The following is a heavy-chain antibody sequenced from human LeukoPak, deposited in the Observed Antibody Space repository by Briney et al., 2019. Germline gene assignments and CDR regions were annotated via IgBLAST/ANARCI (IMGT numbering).Heavy chain of an antibody. CDR1: GGSFSGYY. Sequence: SETLSLTCAVYGGSFSGYYWSWIRQPPGKGLEWIGEINHSGSTNYNPSLKSRVTISVDTSKNQFSLKLSSVTAADTAVYYCARLLEEIFYYYYMDVWGKGTTVTVSS. D-gene: IGHD3-10*01. V-gene: IGHV4-34*01. CDR2: INHSGST. J-gene: IGHJ6*03. CDR3: ARLLEEIFYYYYMDV.